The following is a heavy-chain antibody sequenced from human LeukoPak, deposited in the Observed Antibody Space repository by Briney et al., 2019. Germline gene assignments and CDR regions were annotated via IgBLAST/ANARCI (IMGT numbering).Heavy chain of an antibody. V-gene: IGHV3-15*01. CDR1: GFTFSNAW. Sequence: GGSLRLSCAASGFTFSNAWMSWVRQAPGKGPEWVGRIKSKTNGGTTDYAAPVKGRFTISRDDSKNTLYLQMNSLKTEDTAVYYCTASITMIVVALNWFDPWGQGTLVTVSS. J-gene: IGHJ5*02. D-gene: IGHD3-22*01. CDR3: TASITMIVVALNWFDP. CDR2: IKSKTNGGTT.